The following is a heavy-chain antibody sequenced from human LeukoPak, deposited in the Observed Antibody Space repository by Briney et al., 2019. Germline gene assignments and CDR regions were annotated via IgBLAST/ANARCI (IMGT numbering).Heavy chain of an antibody. D-gene: IGHD3-22*01. CDR2: ISGSGGST. J-gene: IGHJ3*02. V-gene: IGHV3-23*01. Sequence: GGSLRLSCTASGFTFSSYSMSWVRQAPGKGLEWVSAISGSGGSTYYADSVKGRFTISRDNSKNTLYLQMNSLRAEDTAVYYCAKGLLGPNAFDIWGQGTMVTVSS. CDR3: AKGLLGPNAFDI. CDR1: GFTFSSYS.